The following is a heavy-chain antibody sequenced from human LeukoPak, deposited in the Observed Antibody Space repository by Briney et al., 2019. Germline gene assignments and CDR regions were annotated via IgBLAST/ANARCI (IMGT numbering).Heavy chain of an antibody. CDR1: GGSISSYY. J-gene: IGHJ4*02. CDR3: ARHSPPTWEYCSGGSCPLDY. Sequence: SETLSLTCTVSGGSISSYYWSWIRQPAGKGLEWIGRIYTSGSTNYNPSLKSRVTMSVDTSKNQFSLKLSSVTAADTAVYYCARHSPPTWEYCSGGSCPLDYWGQGTLVTVSS. V-gene: IGHV4-4*07. D-gene: IGHD2-15*01. CDR2: IYTSGST.